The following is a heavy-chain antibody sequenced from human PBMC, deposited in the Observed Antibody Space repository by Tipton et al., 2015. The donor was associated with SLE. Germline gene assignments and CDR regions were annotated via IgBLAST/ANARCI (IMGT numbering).Heavy chain of an antibody. CDR1: GGSISSYY. Sequence: TLSLTCTVSGGSISSYYWSWIRQPAGKGLAWIGRIYTSGSTNYNPSLKSRVTMSVDTSKNQFSLKLSSVTAADTAVYYCARDQDNWSPALFDIWGQGTMVTVSS. CDR3: ARDQDNWSPALFDI. CDR2: IYTSGST. J-gene: IGHJ3*02. V-gene: IGHV4-4*07. D-gene: IGHD1-20*01.